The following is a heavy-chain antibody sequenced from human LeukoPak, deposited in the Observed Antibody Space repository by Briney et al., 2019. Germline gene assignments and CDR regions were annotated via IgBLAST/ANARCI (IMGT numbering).Heavy chain of an antibody. J-gene: IGHJ4*02. Sequence: SGGSLRLSCAASGFTFSSYAMSWVRQAPGKGLEWVSAISGSGGSTYYADSVKGRFTISRDNSKNTLYLQMNSLRPEDTAVYYWAREGHNLGFGTGFDFWGQGTLVTVSS. D-gene: IGHD3-10*01. CDR2: ISGSGGST. V-gene: IGHV3-23*01. CDR3: AREGHNLGFGTGFDF. CDR1: GFTFSSYA.